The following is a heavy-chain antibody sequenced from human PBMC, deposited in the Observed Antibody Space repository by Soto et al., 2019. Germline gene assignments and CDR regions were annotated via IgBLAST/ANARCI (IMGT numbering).Heavy chain of an antibody. CDR3: ANTLRGDYYFFQH. CDR1: GVSISTSSYF. CDR2: VYYSGTT. V-gene: IGHV4-39*01. J-gene: IGHJ1*01. D-gene: IGHD2-21*02. Sequence: QLQLQESGPGLVKPSETLSLTCTVSGVSISTSSYFWGWVRHPPGKGLEWIGSVYYSGTTYYNPSLSSRVTISVDTSKNQFSLKLTSVTAADTAVYYCANTLRGDYYFFQHLGQGTLVTVSS.